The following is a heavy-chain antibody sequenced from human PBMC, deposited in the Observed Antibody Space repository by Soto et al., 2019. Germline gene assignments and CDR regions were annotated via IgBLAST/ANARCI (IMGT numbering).Heavy chain of an antibody. D-gene: IGHD2-15*01. CDR1: GYTFTSYG. Sequence: GASVKVSCKASGYTFTSYGISWVRQAPGQGLEWMGWISAYNGNTNYAQKLQGRVTMTTDTSTSTAYMELRSLRSDDTAVYYCAREEAVYCSGGSCYQFDYWGQGTLVTVSS. V-gene: IGHV1-18*01. CDR3: AREEAVYCSGGSCYQFDY. CDR2: ISAYNGNT. J-gene: IGHJ4*02.